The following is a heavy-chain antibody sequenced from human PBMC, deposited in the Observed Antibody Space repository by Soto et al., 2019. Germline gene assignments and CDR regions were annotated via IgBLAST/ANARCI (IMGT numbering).Heavy chain of an antibody. CDR3: ATRRGGATDS. CDR1: GASINSDTW. J-gene: IGHJ4*02. CDR2: VYHIGVT. D-gene: IGHD1-26*01. V-gene: IGHV4-4*02. Sequence: QVQLQESGPGLVKPSGTLSLTCAVSGASINSDTWWTWLRQPPGKGLEWIGEVYHIGVTNYTPSLKRRVTISVDTSKSQLSLKMPSVTAADTAVYYCATRRGGATDSWCQGTLVAVSS.